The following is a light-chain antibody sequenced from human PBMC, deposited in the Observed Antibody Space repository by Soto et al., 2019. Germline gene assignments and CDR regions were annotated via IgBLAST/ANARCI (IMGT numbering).Light chain of an antibody. CDR3: QQYKSYPWT. V-gene: IGKV1-5*03. J-gene: IGKJ1*01. Sequence: DIQMTQSPSTLSASVGDRVIITCRASQSISTWLAWYQQKPGKAPKLLIYKASTLESGVPSRFSGGGSGTDFTLTISSLQLDDLATYYCQQYKSYPWTFGQGTKVEVK. CDR2: KAS. CDR1: QSISTW.